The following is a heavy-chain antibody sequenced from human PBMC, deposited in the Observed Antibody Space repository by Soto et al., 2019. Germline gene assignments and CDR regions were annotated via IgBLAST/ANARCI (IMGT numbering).Heavy chain of an antibody. CDR2: IYHSGST. CDR1: GYSISSGYY. V-gene: IGHV4-38-2*02. CDR3: ARDSYYDILTGYYHFDY. Sequence: PSETLSLTCAVSGYSISSGYYWGWIRQPPGKGLEWIGSIYHSGSTYYNPSLKSRVTISVDTSKNQFSLKLSSVTAADTAVYYCARDSYYDILTGYYHFDYWGQGTLVTVSS. J-gene: IGHJ4*02. D-gene: IGHD3-9*01.